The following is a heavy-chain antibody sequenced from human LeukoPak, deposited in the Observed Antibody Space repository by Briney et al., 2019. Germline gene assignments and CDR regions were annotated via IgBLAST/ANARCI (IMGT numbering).Heavy chain of an antibody. V-gene: IGHV3-23*01. CDR2: ISGSGGST. CDR1: GFTFSSYA. D-gene: IGHD1-26*01. J-gene: IGHJ4*02. CDR3: AKEVGASTLFDY. Sequence: GGSLRLSCAASGFTFSSYAMSWVRQAPGKGLEWVSAISGSGGSTYYADSVKGWFTISRDNSKNTLYLQMNSLRAEDTAAYYCAKEVGASTLFDYWGQGTLVTVSS.